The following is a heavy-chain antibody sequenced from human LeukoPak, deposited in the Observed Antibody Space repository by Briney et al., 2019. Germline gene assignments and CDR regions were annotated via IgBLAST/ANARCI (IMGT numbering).Heavy chain of an antibody. D-gene: IGHD2-15*01. J-gene: IGHJ6*03. CDR2: ISYDGSNK. CDR1: GFTFSSYA. Sequence: GGSLRLSCAASGFTFSSYAMHWVRQAPGKGLEWVAVISYDGSNKYYADSVKGRFTISRDNSKNTLYLQMNSLRAEDTAVYYXXXXXXXXXXLLGGQDYYYMDVWGKGTTVTVSS. V-gene: IGHV3-30*04. CDR3: XXXXXXXXXLLGGQDYYYMDV.